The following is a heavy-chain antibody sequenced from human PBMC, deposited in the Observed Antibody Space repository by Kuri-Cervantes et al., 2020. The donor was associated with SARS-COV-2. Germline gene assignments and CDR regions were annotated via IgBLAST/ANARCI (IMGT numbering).Heavy chain of an antibody. D-gene: IGHD2-2*01. V-gene: IGHV4-39*01. CDR3: ARPKPNCSSTSCYLVRGAFDI. Sequence: SETLSLTCSVSGGSIRSAHHYWGWIRQSPEKGLEWIANIYYSGTTHYNESLKSRVTISVDTSKNQFSLKLSSVTAADTAVYYCARPKPNCSSTSCYLVRGAFDIWGQGTMVTVSS. CDR1: GGSIRSAHHY. CDR2: IYYSGTT. J-gene: IGHJ3*02.